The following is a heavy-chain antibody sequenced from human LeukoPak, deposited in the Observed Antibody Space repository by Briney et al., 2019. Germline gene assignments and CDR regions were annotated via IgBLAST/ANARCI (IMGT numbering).Heavy chain of an antibody. CDR2: ISWNSGSI. CDR3: AKVDSSGYYCGGGYFDY. J-gene: IGHJ4*02. V-gene: IGHV3-9*01. Sequence: GRSLRLSCAASGFTFDDYAMHWVRQAPGKGLEWVSGISWNSGSIGYADSVKGRFTISRDNAKNSLYLKMNSLRAEDTALYYCAKVDSSGYYCGGGYFDYWGQGTLVTVSS. CDR1: GFTFDDYA. D-gene: IGHD3-22*01.